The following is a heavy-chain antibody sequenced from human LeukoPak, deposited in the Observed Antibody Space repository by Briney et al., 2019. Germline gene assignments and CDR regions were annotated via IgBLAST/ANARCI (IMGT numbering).Heavy chain of an antibody. J-gene: IGHJ1*01. V-gene: IGHV3-7*03. CDR1: GFTFSSYW. CDR2: IKQDGSEN. D-gene: IGHD3-10*01. Sequence: PGGSLRLSCAASGFTFSSYWMSWVRQAPGKGLEWVANIKQDGSENYYVDSVKGRFTISRDNAKNSLYLQMNSLRAEDTAVYYCARGPYYYGSGTKTFQHWGQGTLVTVSS. CDR3: ARGPYYYGSGTKTFQH.